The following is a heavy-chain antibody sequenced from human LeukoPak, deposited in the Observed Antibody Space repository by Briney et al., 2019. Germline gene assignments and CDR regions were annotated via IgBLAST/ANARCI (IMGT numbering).Heavy chain of an antibody. J-gene: IGHJ4*02. V-gene: IGHV4-59*01. CDR1: GGSISSYY. D-gene: IGHD3-16*01. Sequence: SETLSLTCTVSGGSISSYYWSWIRQPPGKGLEWIGYIYCSGSTNYNPSLKSRVTISADTSKNQFSLKLNSLTTADTAVYYCTRGAGWLINYWGQGILVTVSS. CDR2: IYCSGST. CDR3: TRGAGWLINY.